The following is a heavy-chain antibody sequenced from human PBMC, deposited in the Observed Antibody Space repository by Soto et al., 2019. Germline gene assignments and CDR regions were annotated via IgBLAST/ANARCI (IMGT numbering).Heavy chain of an antibody. V-gene: IGHV3-21*01. CDR1: GFTFSSYS. Sequence: GGSLRLSCAASGFTFSSYSMNWVRQAPGKGLEWVSSISSSSSYIYYADSVKGRFTISRDNAKNSLYLQMNSLRAEDTAVYYCTWYSSSSGVFGYWGQGTLVTVSS. CDR3: TWYSSSSGVFGY. D-gene: IGHD6-6*01. CDR2: ISSSSSYI. J-gene: IGHJ4*02.